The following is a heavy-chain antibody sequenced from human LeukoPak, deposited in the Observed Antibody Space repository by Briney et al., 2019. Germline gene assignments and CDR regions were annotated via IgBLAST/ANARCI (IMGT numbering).Heavy chain of an antibody. CDR1: GYTFTSYY. CDR3: ARGLRYCSGGSCYFSPPYYYYMDV. Sequence: ASVKVSCKASGYTFTSYYIHWVRQAPGQGLEWMGIIYPGGGSTSYAQKFQGRVTMTRDMSTSTVYMELSSLRSEDTAVYYCARGLRYCSGGSCYFSPPYYYYMDVWGKGTMVTISS. J-gene: IGHJ6*03. D-gene: IGHD2-15*01. CDR2: IYPGGGST. V-gene: IGHV1-46*01.